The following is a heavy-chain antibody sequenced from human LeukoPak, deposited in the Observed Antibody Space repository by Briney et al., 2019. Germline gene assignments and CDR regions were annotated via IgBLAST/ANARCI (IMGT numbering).Heavy chain of an antibody. CDR2: IPKDGSNK. Sequence: GGSLRLSCAASGFTFSSYGMHWVRQAPGKGLEWVGYIPKDGSNKFYADSVKGRFTISRDNSKNTLYLQMNSLRAEDTAVYYCAREGVGGFDIWGQGTMVTVSS. D-gene: IGHD3-16*01. CDR1: GFTFSSYG. V-gene: IGHV3-30*06. CDR3: AREGVGGFDI. J-gene: IGHJ3*02.